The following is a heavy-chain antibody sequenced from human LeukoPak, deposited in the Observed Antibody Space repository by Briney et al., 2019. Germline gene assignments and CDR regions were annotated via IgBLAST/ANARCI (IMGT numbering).Heavy chain of an antibody. CDR1: GYIFTDYY. V-gene: IGHV1-2*02. CDR2: INPNRGGT. J-gene: IGHJ4*02. D-gene: IGHD4/OR15-4a*01. CDR3: ARSRILLAPGATRGQYFDY. Sequence: ASVKVSCKASGYIFTDYYIHWVRQAPGQGLEWMGWINPNRGGTNFARNFQGRVTMTRNTSITTASMELTRLRSDDTAVYFCARSRILLAPGATRGQYFDYWGQGTVVTVSS.